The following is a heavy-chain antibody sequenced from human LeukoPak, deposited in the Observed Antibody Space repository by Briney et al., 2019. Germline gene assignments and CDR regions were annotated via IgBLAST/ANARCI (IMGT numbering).Heavy chain of an antibody. D-gene: IGHD3-10*01. V-gene: IGHV3-30*03. CDR3: VTMVRGVNFY. CDR1: GFTFSSYG. J-gene: IGHJ4*02. Sequence: GGSLRLSCAASGFTFSSYGMHWVRRAPGKGLEWVAVISYDGSNKYYADSVKGRFTISRDNSKNTLYLQMNSLRAEDTAVYYCVTMVRGVNFYWGQGTLVTVSS. CDR2: ISYDGSNK.